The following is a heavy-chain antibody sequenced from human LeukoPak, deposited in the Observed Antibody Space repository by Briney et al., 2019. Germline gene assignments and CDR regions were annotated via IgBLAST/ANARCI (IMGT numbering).Heavy chain of an antibody. CDR1: GYTLTALS. D-gene: IGHD3-10*01. J-gene: IGHJ4*02. V-gene: IGHV1-24*01. CDR2: FDPEDGET. Sequence: ASVKVSCKVSGYTLTALSMHWVRQAPGKGLEWMGGFDPEDGETIYAQKFQGRVTMTEDTSTDTAYMELSSLRSEDTAVYYCATARPSYYYGSGSHRKDAFDYWGQGTLVTVSS. CDR3: ATARPSYYYGSGSHRKDAFDY.